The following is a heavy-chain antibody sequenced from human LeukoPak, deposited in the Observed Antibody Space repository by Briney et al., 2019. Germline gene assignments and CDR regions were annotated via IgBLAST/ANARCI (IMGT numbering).Heavy chain of an antibody. D-gene: IGHD6-6*01. Sequence: PGGSLRLSCAASGFTFSSYSMNWVRQAPGKGLEWVSHISSSRSIMYYADSVKGRFTISRDNAKNLLYLQMNSLRAEDTAVYYCASGRRLGPSDFDYWGQGTLVTVSS. CDR2: ISSSRSIM. J-gene: IGHJ4*02. CDR1: GFTFSSYS. CDR3: ASGRRLGPSDFDY. V-gene: IGHV3-48*01.